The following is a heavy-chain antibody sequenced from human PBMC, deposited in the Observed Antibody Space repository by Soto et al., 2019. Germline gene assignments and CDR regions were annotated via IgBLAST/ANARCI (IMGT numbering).Heavy chain of an antibody. CDR1: GFTFSSYW. D-gene: IGHD6-19*01. CDR3: ARGIAVAGTIDP. V-gene: IGHV3-74*01. J-gene: IGHJ5*02. CDR2: INSDGSST. Sequence: PGGSLRLSCAASGFTFSSYWMHWVRQAPGKGLVWVSRINSDGSSTSYADSVKGRFTISRDNAKNTLYLQMNSLRAEDTAVYYCARGIAVAGTIDPWGQGTLVTVSS.